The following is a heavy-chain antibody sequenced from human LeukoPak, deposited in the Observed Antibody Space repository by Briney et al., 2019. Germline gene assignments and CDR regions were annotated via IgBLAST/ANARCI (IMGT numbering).Heavy chain of an antibody. CDR2: IKQDGSEK. V-gene: IGHV3-7*01. D-gene: IGHD3-10*01. CDR1: GFTFSSYW. Sequence: GGSLRLSCAASGFTFSSYWMSWVRQAPGKGLEWVANIKQDGSEKYYVDSVKGRFTISRDNAKNSLYLQMNSLRAEDTAVYYCARELGSGRRMTFDIWGQGTMVTVSS. J-gene: IGHJ3*02. CDR3: ARELGSGRRMTFDI.